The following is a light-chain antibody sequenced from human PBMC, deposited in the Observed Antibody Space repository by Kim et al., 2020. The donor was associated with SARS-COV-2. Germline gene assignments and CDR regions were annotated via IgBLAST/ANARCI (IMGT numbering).Light chain of an antibody. Sequence: ALGQTVRITCQGDSLRSYYAIWYQQKPGQAPVLFIYGKNNRPSGIPDRFSGSSSRNTASLTITGAQAEDEADYYCNSRDSSGIHVVFGGGTQLTVL. V-gene: IGLV3-19*01. CDR3: NSRDSSGIHVV. CDR1: SLRSYY. CDR2: GKN. J-gene: IGLJ2*01.